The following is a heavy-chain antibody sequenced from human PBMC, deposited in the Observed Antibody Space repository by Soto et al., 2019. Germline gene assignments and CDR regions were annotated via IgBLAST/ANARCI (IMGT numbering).Heavy chain of an antibody. CDR2: IKSKTDGGTT. CDR1: GFTFSNAW. D-gene: IGHD3-16*02. V-gene: IGHV3-15*01. J-gene: IGHJ4*02. Sequence: EVQLVESGGGLVKPGGSLRLSCAASGFTFSNAWMSWVRQAPGKGLEWVGRIKSKTDGGTTDYAAPVKGRFTISRDDSKNTLYLQMNSLKTEDTAVYYCTTDGPGKGRVIGRGPNYWGQGTLVTVSS. CDR3: TTDGPGKGRVIGRGPNY.